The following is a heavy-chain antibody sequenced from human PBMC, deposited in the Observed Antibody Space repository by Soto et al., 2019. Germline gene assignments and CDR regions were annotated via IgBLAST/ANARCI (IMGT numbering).Heavy chain of an antibody. CDR2: ISSSSSYI. V-gene: IGHV3-21*01. CDR1: GFTFSSYS. D-gene: IGHD3-3*01. CDR3: ARDTGSDFYGFWSGYFP. Sequence: PGGSLRLSCAASGFTFSSYSMNWVRQAPGKGLEWVSSISSSSSYIYYADSVKGRFTISRDNAKNSLYLQMNSLRAEDTAVYYCARDTGSDFYGFWSGYFPWGQGTLVTVSS. J-gene: IGHJ5*02.